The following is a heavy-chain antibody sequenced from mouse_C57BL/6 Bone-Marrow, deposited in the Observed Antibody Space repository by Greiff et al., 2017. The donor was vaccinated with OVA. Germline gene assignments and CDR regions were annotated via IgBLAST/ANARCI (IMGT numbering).Heavy chain of an antibody. D-gene: IGHD1-1*01. CDR2: IYPRSGNT. CDR3: ARKEIYYGCSDY. V-gene: IGHV1-81*01. CDR1: GYTFTSYG. Sequence: QVQLQQSGAELARPGASVKLSCKASGYTFTSYGISWVKQRTGQGLEWIGEIYPRSGNTYYNEKFKGKATLTAAKSSSTAYMELRSLTSDDSAVYVCARKEIYYGCSDYWGQGTSVTVSS. J-gene: IGHJ4*01.